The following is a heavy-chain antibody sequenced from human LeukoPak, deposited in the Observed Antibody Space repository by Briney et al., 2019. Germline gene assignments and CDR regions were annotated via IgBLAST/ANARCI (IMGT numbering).Heavy chain of an antibody. CDR3: ANIVVASNYAMDV. CDR1: GYTLTNYY. D-gene: IGHD2-2*01. Sequence: ASVKVSCTTSGYTLTNYYMHWVRQAPGQGLEWLGIIKPSSGSTTYAQKFQGRVTMTRDTSTSTVYMELTSLGSEDTAVYYCANIVVASNYAMDVWGQGTTVSVSS. V-gene: IGHV1-46*01. CDR2: IKPSSGST. J-gene: IGHJ6*02.